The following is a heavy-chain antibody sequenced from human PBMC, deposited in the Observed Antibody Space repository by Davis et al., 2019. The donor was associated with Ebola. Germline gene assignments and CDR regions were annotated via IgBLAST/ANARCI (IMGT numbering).Heavy chain of an antibody. CDR2: IYYSGST. V-gene: IGHV4-61*01. D-gene: IGHD6-13*01. CDR3: ARASSSSWYLGYFDL. Sequence: MPSETLSLTCTVSGGSISSGYYYWSWIRQPPGTGLEWIGYIYYSGSTNYNPSLKSRVTISVDTSKNQFSLKLSSVTAADTAVYCCARASSSSWYLGYFDLWGRGTLVTVSS. CDR1: GGSISSGYYY. J-gene: IGHJ2*01.